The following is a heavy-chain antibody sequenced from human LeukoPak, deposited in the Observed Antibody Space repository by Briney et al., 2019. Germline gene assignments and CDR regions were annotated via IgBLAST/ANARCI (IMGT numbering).Heavy chain of an antibody. CDR1: GYTLTELS. CDR2: LKLYDGSK. Sequence: ASVKVSCKVSGYTLTELSMHWVRQAPGQGLEWMGVLKLYDGSKSHAQKFQGRVTVTRDTSISTAYMELSSLRSDDTAVYYCAGEYVEITVMDVWGQGTTVTVSS. J-gene: IGHJ6*02. D-gene: IGHD3-16*01. CDR3: AGEYVEITVMDV. V-gene: IGHV1-2*02.